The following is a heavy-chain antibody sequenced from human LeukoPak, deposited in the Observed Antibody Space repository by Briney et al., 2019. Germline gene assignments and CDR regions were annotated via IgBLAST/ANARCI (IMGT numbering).Heavy chain of an antibody. Sequence: SETLSLTCTVSGGSITSHYWSWIRQAPGKGLEWIGFIYYSGRTKYNPSLQSRVTISLDTSEKKFSLKVTSVTAADTAVYYCTRLLDNDSSGDHDTFDLWGQGTGVTVSS. CDR3: TRLLDNDSSGDHDTFDL. CDR1: GGSITSHY. D-gene: IGHD3-22*01. CDR2: IYYSGRT. J-gene: IGHJ3*01. V-gene: IGHV4-59*08.